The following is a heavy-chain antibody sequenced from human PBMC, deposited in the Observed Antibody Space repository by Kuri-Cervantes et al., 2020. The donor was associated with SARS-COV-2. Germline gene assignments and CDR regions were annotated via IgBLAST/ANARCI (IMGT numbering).Heavy chain of an antibody. Sequence: ASVKVSCKASGYTFTGYYMHWVRQAPGQGLEWMGWINPNSGGTNCAQKFQGWVTMTRDTSISTAYMELSRLRSDDTAVYYCARDPGYSSSSVYYYYGMDVWGQGTTVTVSS. CDR2: INPNSGGT. D-gene: IGHD6-6*01. CDR1: GYTFTGYY. V-gene: IGHV1-2*04. J-gene: IGHJ6*02. CDR3: ARDPGYSSSSVYYYYGMDV.